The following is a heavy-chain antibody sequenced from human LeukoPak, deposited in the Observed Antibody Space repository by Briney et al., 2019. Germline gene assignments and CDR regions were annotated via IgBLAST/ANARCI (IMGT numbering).Heavy chain of an antibody. CDR2: ISSSGSYI. D-gene: IGHD3-10*01. J-gene: IGHJ4*02. CDR1: GFNFSPYS. V-gene: IGHV3-21*01. CDR3: ARVRSSGTSYPYYFDY. Sequence: GGSLRLSCAASGFNFSPYSMIWVRQAPGKGLEWVSSISSSGSYIYYADSVKGRFTISRDSAKNSLYLQMNSLRAEDTAVYYCARVRSSGTSYPYYFDYWGQGTLVTVSS.